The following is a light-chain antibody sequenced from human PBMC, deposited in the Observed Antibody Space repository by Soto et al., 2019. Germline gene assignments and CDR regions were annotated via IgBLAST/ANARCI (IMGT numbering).Light chain of an antibody. V-gene: IGKV3-15*01. J-gene: IGKJ4*01. Sequence: ETVMTQSPATLSVSPGERAILSCRASQSVSNALAWYQQRLGQAPRLLIYAASTRATGIPARFSGSGSGTEFTLTISSLQSEDFALYYCQQYNNWPLTFGGGTKVEIK. CDR3: QQYNNWPLT. CDR1: QSVSNA. CDR2: AAS.